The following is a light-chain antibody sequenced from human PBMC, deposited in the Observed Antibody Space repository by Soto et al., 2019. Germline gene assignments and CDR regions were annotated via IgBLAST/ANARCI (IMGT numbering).Light chain of an antibody. CDR1: QSVSSSY. CDR3: QQYGSSPRT. V-gene: IGKV3-20*01. CDR2: GAS. J-gene: IGKJ1*01. Sequence: EIVLTQSPGTLSLSPGERATLSCRASQSVSSSYLAWYQQNPGQAPRLLIYGASSRDTGIPDRFSGSESGTDFTLTISRLEPEDFAVYYCQQYGSSPRTFGQGTNVEIK.